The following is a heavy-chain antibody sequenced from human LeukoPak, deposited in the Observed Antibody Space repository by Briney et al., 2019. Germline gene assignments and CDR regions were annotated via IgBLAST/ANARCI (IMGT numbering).Heavy chain of an antibody. CDR3: MSAHGY. Sequence: PGGSLRLSCAASGFTFSTYTMNWVRQAPGKGLEWVATILPGGRESYRVDSVKGRFTISRDNAKNSLYLQMNSLRAEDTAVYYCMSAHGYWGQGTLVTVTS. CDR2: ILPGGRES. CDR1: GFTFSTYT. V-gene: IGHV3-7*01. J-gene: IGHJ4*02.